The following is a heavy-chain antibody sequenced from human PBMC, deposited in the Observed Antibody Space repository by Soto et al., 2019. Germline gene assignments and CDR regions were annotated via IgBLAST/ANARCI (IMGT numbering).Heavy chain of an antibody. D-gene: IGHD1-7*01. CDR1: GGAFTSNNW. Sequence: SETLSLTCAVSGGAFTSNNWWTCVRQPPGQGLEWIGEIYRTGSTNYNPSLKSRVTISLDKYENQFSLKVTSLTAADTAVYYCASRDQGTSVDYWCQGTVVTVSS. CDR2: IYRTGST. CDR3: ASRDQGTSVDY. V-gene: IGHV4-4*02. J-gene: IGHJ4*02.